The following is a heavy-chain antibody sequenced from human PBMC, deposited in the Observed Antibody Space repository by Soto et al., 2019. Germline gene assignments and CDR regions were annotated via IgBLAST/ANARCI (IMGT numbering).Heavy chain of an antibody. J-gene: IGHJ4*02. CDR2: ISGSAGSA. CDR1: GFTFSSYA. Sequence: EVQLLESGGGLVQPGGSLRLSCAASGFTFSSYAMSWVRQAPGKGLEWVSTISGSAGSAYYADSVKGRFTISRDNSKNTLHLQINSLRAEDTALYYCAKDRVVRGVSTQDTGYWGQGTLVTVSS. D-gene: IGHD3-10*01. V-gene: IGHV3-23*01. CDR3: AKDRVVRGVSTQDTGY.